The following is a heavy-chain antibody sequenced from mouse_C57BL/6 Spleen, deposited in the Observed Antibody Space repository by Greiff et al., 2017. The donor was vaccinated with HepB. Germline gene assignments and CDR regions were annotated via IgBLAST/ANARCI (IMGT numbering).Heavy chain of an antibody. CDR1: GYTFTSYW. CDR3: IYYTTERGVYYFDY. D-gene: IGHD2-1*01. V-gene: IGHV1-5*01. Sequence: EVKLVESGTVLARPGASVKMSCKTSGYTFTSYWMHWVKQRPGQGLEWIGAIYPGNSDTSYNQKFKGKAKLTAVTSASTAYMELSSLTNEDSAVYYCIYYTTERGVYYFDYWGQGTTLTVSS. J-gene: IGHJ2*01. CDR2: IYPGNSDT.